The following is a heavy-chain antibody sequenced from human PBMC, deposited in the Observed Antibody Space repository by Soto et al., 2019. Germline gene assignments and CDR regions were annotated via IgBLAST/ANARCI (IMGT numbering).Heavy chain of an antibody. CDR2: IIPISDTT. D-gene: IGHD2-2*01. Sequence: QVQLVQSGAEVKKPGSSVKVSCKASGGTFSSYAISWVRQAPGQGLEWMGGIIPISDTTNYAQKFQGRVTITADESTSTAYMELSGLRSEDTAVYYCARSQGSSTSLEIYYYYYYGMDVWGQGTTVTFSS. CDR1: GGTFSSYA. J-gene: IGHJ6*02. CDR3: ARSQGSSTSLEIYYYYYYGMDV. V-gene: IGHV1-69*01.